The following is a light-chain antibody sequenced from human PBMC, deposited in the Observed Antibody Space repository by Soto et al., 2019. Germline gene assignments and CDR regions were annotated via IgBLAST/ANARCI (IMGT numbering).Light chain of an antibody. J-gene: IGKJ2*01. V-gene: IGKV1-39*01. CDR2: AAS. Sequence: DIQMTQSPSSLSASVGDRVTVTCRASQSIRNYLNWYQQIPGKAPNLLIYAASNLQDGVPSRFSGRGSGTDFILTISSLQPEDFATYYCQQSYRTPYTFGQGTKVDIK. CDR1: QSIRNY. CDR3: QQSYRTPYT.